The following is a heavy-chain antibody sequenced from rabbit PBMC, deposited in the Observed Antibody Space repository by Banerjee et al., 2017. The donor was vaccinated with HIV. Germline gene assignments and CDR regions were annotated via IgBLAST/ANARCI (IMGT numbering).Heavy chain of an antibody. V-gene: IGHV1S45*01. CDR2: IYAGSSGST. D-gene: IGHD6-1*01. CDR3: ARDSYGYSVLNL. Sequence: QEQLVESGGGLVQPEGSLTLTCTASGFDFSSNAMCWVRQAPGKGLEWIACIYAGSSGSTYYATWAKGRFTISKTSSTTVDLKMTSLTAADTATYLCARDSYGYSVLNLWGQGTLVTVS. CDR1: GFDFSSNA. J-gene: IGHJ6*01.